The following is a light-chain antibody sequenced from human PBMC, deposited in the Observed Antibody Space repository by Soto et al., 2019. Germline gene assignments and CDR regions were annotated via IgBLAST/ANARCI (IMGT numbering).Light chain of an antibody. J-gene: IGLJ2*01. V-gene: IGLV1-51*01. Sequence: QSVLTQPPSVSAAPGQKVTISCSGSSSNIGSKEVSWYQQFPGTAPKVLIYDNDQRPSGIPDRFSGSKSGTSATLGITGLQTGDEADYYCGAWDNSLGGAIFGGGTKVTVL. CDR2: DND. CDR1: SSNIGSKE. CDR3: GAWDNSLGGAI.